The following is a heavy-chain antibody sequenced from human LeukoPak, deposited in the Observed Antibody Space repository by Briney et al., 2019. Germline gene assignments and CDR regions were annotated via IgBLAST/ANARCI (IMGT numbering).Heavy chain of an antibody. Sequence: SETLSLTCAVYGGSFSCYYWSWIRQPPGKGLEWIGEINHSGSTNYNPSLKSRVTISVDTSKNQFSLKLSSVTAADTAVYYCASGIGVVVYYFDYWGQGTLVTVSS. D-gene: IGHD2-15*01. CDR2: INHSGST. V-gene: IGHV4-34*01. CDR3: ASGIGVVVYYFDY. CDR1: GGSFSCYY. J-gene: IGHJ4*02.